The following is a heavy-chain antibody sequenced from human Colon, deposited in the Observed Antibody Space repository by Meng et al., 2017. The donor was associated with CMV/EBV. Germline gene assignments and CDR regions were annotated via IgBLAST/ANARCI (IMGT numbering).Heavy chain of an antibody. CDR1: GGSITSSF. CDR2: IYSGGST. CDR3: ARYPRDGYNYGSYYYYGMDV. J-gene: IGHJ6*02. V-gene: IGHV3-66*02. Sequence: ETLSLTCTVSGGSITSSFWSWIRQPPGKGLEWVSVIYSGGSTYYADSVKGRFTISRDNSKNTLYLQMNSLRAEDTAVYYCARYPRDGYNYGSYYYYGMDVWGQGTTVTVSS. D-gene: IGHD5-24*01.